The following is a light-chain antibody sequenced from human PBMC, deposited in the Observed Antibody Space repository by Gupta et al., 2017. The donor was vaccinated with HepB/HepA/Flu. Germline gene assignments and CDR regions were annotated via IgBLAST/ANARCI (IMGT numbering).Light chain of an antibody. CDR1: QSVASK. CDR2: HTS. J-gene: IGKJ4*01. Sequence: EIVMTQSPATLSVSPGERATLSCRASQSVASKLAWYQQKPGQAPRLLIYHTSSRATGIPARFSGSGSWTEFTLTISSLQSEDFAVYYCQQYYDWPPLTFGGGTKVEIK. V-gene: IGKV3-15*01. CDR3: QQYYDWPPLT.